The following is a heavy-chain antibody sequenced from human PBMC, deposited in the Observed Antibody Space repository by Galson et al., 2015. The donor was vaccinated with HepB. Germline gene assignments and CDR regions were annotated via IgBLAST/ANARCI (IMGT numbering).Heavy chain of an antibody. Sequence: SLRLSCAASGFTFSSFPMHWVRQAPGKGLEWVALISSDGSNKYYADSVKGRLTISRDNSKNTLYLQMNSLRAEDTAVYYCARWANYYDSSGYFWGQGTLVTVSS. CDR2: ISSDGSNK. J-gene: IGHJ4*02. CDR3: ARWANYYDSSGYF. V-gene: IGHV3-30*04. D-gene: IGHD3-22*01. CDR1: GFTFSSFP.